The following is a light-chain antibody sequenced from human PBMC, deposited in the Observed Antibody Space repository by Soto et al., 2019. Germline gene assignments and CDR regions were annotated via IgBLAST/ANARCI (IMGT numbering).Light chain of an antibody. J-gene: IGKJ4*01. CDR2: AAS. CDR3: PPLNSYPLC. Sequence: IQLTQSPSSLSASVGDRVTITCRASQGISSYLAWYQQKPGKAPKLLIYAASTLQSGVPSRFSGSGSGTDFTLTISSLQPEDFATYCCPPLNSYPLCFGGGTKLEIK. CDR1: QGISSY. V-gene: IGKV1-9*01.